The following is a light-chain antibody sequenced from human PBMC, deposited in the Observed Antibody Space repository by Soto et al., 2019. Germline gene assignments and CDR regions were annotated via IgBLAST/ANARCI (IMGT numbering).Light chain of an antibody. V-gene: IGLV2-8*01. J-gene: IGLJ1*01. CDR1: STDVGGYDY. CDR3: TSYAGGNNG. Sequence: QSALTQPPSASGSPGQSVTISCTGTSTDVGGYDYVSWYQQHPGKVPKLRIYEVNKRPSGVPDRFSGSKSGNTASLTVSGLQPEDEADYYCTSYAGGNNGFGTGTKVTVL. CDR2: EVN.